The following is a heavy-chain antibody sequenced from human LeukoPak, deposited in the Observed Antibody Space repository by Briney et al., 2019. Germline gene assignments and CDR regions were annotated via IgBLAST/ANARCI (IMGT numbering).Heavy chain of an antibody. CDR2: ISYDGSNK. J-gene: IGHJ4*02. CDR1: GFTFSSYG. D-gene: IGHD3-3*01. V-gene: IGHV3-30*03. Sequence: GGSLRLSCAASGFTFSSYGMHWVRQAPGKGLEWVAVISYDGSNKYYADSVKGRFTISRDNSKNTLYLQMNSLRAEDTAVYYCASYDFWSATKALDYWGQGTLVTVSS. CDR3: ASYDFWSATKALDY.